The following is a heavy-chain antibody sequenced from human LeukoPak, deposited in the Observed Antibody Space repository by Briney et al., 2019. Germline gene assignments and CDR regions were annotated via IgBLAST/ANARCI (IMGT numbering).Heavy chain of an antibody. J-gene: IGHJ5*02. Sequence: PGGSLRLSCAASGFTFSSYWMSWVRQAPGKGLEWVANIKQDGSEKYYVDSVKGRFTISRDNAKNSLYLQMNSLRAEDTAVYYCARGADKYYYDSSGYSWFGPWGQGTLVTVSS. CDR3: ARGADKYYYDSSGYSWFGP. D-gene: IGHD3-22*01. V-gene: IGHV3-7*01. CDR2: IKQDGSEK. CDR1: GFTFSSYW.